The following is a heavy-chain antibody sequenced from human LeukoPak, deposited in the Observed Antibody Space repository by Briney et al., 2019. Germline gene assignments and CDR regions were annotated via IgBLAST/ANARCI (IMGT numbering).Heavy chain of an antibody. CDR2: IFYSGST. J-gene: IGHJ4*02. D-gene: IGHD6-19*01. CDR1: GGSISTSNYY. CDR3: ARHLTPDAAIGYSSGWYRYRRGYYFDY. Sequence: PSETLSLTCTVSGGSISTSNYYWGWIRQPPGKGLEWIGNIFYSGSTYYSPSVKSRVTISLDTSRNQFSLKLSSVTAADTAVYYCARHLTPDAAIGYSSGWYRYRRGYYFDYWGQGTLVTVSS. V-gene: IGHV4-39*07.